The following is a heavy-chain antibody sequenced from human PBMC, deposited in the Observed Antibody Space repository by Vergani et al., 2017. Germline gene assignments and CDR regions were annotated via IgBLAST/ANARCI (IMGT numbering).Heavy chain of an antibody. CDR1: GGTFSSYA. CDR3: ARESIAAAGTGYGY. CDR2: IIPIFGTA. V-gene: IGHV1-69*01. D-gene: IGHD6-13*01. J-gene: IGHJ4*02. Sequence: QVQLVQSGAEVKKPGSSVKVSCKASGGTFSSYAISWVRQAPGQGLEWMGGIIPIFGTANYAQKFQGRVTITADESTSTAYMGLSSLRSEDTAVYYFARESIAAAGTGYGYWGQGTLVTVSS.